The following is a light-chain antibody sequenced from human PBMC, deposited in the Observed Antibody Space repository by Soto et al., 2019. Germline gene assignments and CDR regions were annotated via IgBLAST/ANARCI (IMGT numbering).Light chain of an antibody. CDR2: DAS. J-gene: IGKJ2*01. CDR1: QSISNW. V-gene: IGKV1-5*01. CDR3: QQYTSYPMYT. Sequence: DIQMTQSPSTLSASVGDRVTITCRASQSISNWLAWYQQKPGKAPKFLIYDASSLDSGVPSRFRGSGSGTEFTLTISSLQTDDFATYYCQQYTSYPMYTCGQGTKLEIK.